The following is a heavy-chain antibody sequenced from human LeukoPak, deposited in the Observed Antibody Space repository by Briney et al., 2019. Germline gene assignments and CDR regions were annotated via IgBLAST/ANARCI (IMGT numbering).Heavy chain of an antibody. Sequence: PSETLSLTCTVSGGSISSYYWSWIRQPAGKGLEWIGRIYTSGSTNYNPSLKSRVTMSVDTSKNQFSLKLSSVTAADTAVYYCARAYIVVVVAAKPPHWYFDLWGRGTLVTVSS. CDR1: GGSISSYY. CDR2: IYTSGST. V-gene: IGHV4-4*07. D-gene: IGHD2-15*01. CDR3: ARAYIVVVVAAKPPHWYFDL. J-gene: IGHJ2*01.